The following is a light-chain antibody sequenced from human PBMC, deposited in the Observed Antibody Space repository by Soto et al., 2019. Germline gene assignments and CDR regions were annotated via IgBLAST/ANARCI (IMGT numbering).Light chain of an antibody. CDR2: KTS. Sequence: DIQMTQSPSSLSASVGDRVTITCRVSQSINNWLAWYQQKPGKAPKLLIYKTSDLESGVPSRFSGSGSGTEFTLTISSLQSEDFAVYFCQQYNNWPPWTFGQGTKVDIK. J-gene: IGKJ1*01. V-gene: IGKV1-5*03. CDR1: QSINNW. CDR3: QQYNNWPPWT.